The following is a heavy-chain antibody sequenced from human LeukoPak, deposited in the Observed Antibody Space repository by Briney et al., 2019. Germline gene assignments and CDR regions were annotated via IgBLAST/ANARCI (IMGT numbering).Heavy chain of an antibody. CDR3: ARADCISTSCLNAFDI. CDR2: INPNSGGT. Sequence: GASVKASCKASGYTFIGYYMHWVRQAPGQGLEWVGRINPNSGGTNYAQKFQGRVTMTRDTSISTAYMELSRLRSDDTAVYYCARADCISTSCLNAFDIWGQGTMVTVSS. D-gene: IGHD2-2*01. J-gene: IGHJ3*02. V-gene: IGHV1-2*06. CDR1: GYTFIGYY.